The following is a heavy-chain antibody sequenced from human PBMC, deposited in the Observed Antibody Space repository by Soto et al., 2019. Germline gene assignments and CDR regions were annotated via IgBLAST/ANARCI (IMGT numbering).Heavy chain of an antibody. CDR1: GNTFTSYD. Sequence: GASVKVSCKASGNTFTSYDINWVRPATGQGLEYLGWMNPNSGNTAYVQKFQGRVTMTWDTSITTAYMELSSLRSEDTAVYFCARGVKYSGYDWDYWGQGTLVTVSS. V-gene: IGHV1-8*01. D-gene: IGHD5-12*01. CDR2: MNPNSGNT. CDR3: ARGVKYSGYDWDY. J-gene: IGHJ4*02.